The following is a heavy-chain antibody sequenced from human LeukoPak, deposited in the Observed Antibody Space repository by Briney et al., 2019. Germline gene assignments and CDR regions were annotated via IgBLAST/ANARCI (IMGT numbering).Heavy chain of an antibody. CDR1: GFTFSSSW. CDR3: ARAGNYYFDL. Sequence: GGSLRLSCAASGFTFSSSWMHWVRQGPGKGLVWVARMNADVRTINYADSVKGRFTISRDNAKNTLYLQMNSLRTEDAAVYYCARAGNYYFDLWGRGTQVTVSS. D-gene: IGHD1-7*01. J-gene: IGHJ2*01. CDR2: MNADVRTI. V-gene: IGHV3-74*01.